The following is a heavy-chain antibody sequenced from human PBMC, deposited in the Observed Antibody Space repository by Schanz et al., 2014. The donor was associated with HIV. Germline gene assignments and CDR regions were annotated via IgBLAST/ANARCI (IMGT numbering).Heavy chain of an antibody. CDR2: INSDGSST. V-gene: IGHV3-74*01. D-gene: IGHD3-22*01. CDR1: GSTFSSYW. Sequence: EVQLVESGGGLVQPGGSLRLSCAASGSTFSSYWMHWVRQAPGKGLVWVSRINSDGSSTNYADSVKGRFTISRDNSKNTLNLQMKSLRAEDTAVYYCAKDRNYYESKYRGKGNYYYYYGMDVWGQGTTVTVSS. CDR3: AKDRNYYESKYRGKGNYYYYYGMDV. J-gene: IGHJ6*02.